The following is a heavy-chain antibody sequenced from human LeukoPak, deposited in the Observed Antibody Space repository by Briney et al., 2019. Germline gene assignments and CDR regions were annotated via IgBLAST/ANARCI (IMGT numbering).Heavy chain of an antibody. J-gene: IGHJ4*02. Sequence: GGSLRLSCAASGFTFSSYSMNWVRQAPGKGLEWVSSISSSSSYIYHADSVKGRFTISRDNAKNSVYLQMNSLRAEDTAVYYCARGGSARGLQFDYWGQGTLVTVSS. V-gene: IGHV3-21*01. CDR2: ISSSSSYI. D-gene: IGHD4-11*01. CDR1: GFTFSSYS. CDR3: ARGGSARGLQFDY.